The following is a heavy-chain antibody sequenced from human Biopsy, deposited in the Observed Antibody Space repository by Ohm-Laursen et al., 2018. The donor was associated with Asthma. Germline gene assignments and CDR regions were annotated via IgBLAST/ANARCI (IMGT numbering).Heavy chain of an antibody. J-gene: IGHJ6*02. CDR3: ARAVDYSHYYGIDV. CDR2: ISVYNGNT. Sequence: ASVKVSCKTSGYTFNGAGITWVRQAPGQGLEWMGWISVYNGNTKVAQKLQDRVTMIADTSTSTAYMELRSLRSDDTAVYFCARAVDYSHYYGIDVWGQGTTVTVS. D-gene: IGHD3-10*01. V-gene: IGHV1-18*01. CDR1: GYTFNGAG.